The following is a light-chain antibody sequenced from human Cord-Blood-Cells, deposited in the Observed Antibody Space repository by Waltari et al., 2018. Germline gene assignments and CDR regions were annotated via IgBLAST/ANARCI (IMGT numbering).Light chain of an antibody. V-gene: IGLV1-40*01. Sequence: QSVLTQPPSVSGAPGQRVTISCTGSSSNIGAGYDLHWYQQLPGTAPKLLIYGNSKRPSGVPDRFSGSKSGTSASLAITGLQAEDGADYSCHSYDSSLSGAVVFGGGTKLTV. J-gene: IGLJ2*01. CDR2: GNS. CDR3: HSYDSSLSGAVV. CDR1: SSNIGAGYD.